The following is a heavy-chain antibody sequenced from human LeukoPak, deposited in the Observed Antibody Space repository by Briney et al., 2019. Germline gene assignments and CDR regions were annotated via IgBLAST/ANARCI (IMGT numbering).Heavy chain of an antibody. V-gene: IGHV1-2*02. CDR2: INPNSGGT. CDR1: GYTFTGYY. D-gene: IGHD2-2*01. Sequence: ASVKVSCKASGYTFTGYYMHWVRQAPGQGLEWMGWINPNSGGTNYAQKFQGRVTMTRDTSISTAYMELSRLSSDDTAVYYCARDRCSSPSCYLFDYWGQGTLVTVSS. CDR3: ARDRCSSPSCYLFDY. J-gene: IGHJ4*02.